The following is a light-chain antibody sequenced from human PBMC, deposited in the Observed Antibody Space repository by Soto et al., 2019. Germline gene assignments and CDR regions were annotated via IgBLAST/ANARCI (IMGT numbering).Light chain of an antibody. CDR1: QSVSSN. J-gene: IGKJ4*01. V-gene: IGKV3D-15*01. Sequence: EIAMTQSPATLSVSPGESATLSCRASQSVSSNLAWYQQKPGQTPRLLIHGASTRATRIPGRFSGSGSGTEFTLTISSLQSEDFAVYYCQQYKNCPLIFGGGTKVEIK. CDR2: GAS. CDR3: QQYKNCPLI.